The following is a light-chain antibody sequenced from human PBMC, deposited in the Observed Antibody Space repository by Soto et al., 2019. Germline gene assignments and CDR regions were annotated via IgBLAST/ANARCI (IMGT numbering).Light chain of an antibody. CDR3: QRYGITLWT. J-gene: IGKJ1*01. CDR2: GAS. CDR1: QSLASAY. Sequence: PGDRATLSCRASQSLASAYLAWYQHKPGQAPRPLIYGASTRATGIPDRFSGSGSGTDFTLTISRLEPEDFAVYYCQRYGITLWTFGQGTKVEIK. V-gene: IGKV3-20*01.